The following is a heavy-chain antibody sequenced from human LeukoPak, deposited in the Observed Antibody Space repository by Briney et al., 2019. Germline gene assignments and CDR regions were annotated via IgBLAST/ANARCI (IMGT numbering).Heavy chain of an antibody. CDR2: INPNSGGT. J-gene: IGHJ4*02. V-gene: IGHV1-2*02. CDR3: ARETDYYGSGVRFDY. CDR1: GYTFTGYY. D-gene: IGHD3-10*01. Sequence: GASVKVSCKASGYTFTGYYMHWVRQAPGQGLEWMGWINPNSGGTNCAQKFQGRVTMTRDTSISTAYMELSRLRSDDTAVYYCARETDYYGSGVRFDYWGQGTLVTVSS.